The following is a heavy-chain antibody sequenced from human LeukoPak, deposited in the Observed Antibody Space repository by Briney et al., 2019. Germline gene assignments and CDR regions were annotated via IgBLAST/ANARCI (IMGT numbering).Heavy chain of an antibody. CDR1: GFTIETCW. Sequence: PGGSLRLSCVASGFTIETCWMSWIRQAPGKGLEWVANINQDETEKYFVDAVKGRFTISRDNAQNSVYLQMSSLRAEDTAIYYCARDIRKRGYYDFWSGYYKGSPIYYGMDVWGQGTAVTVSS. V-gene: IGHV3-7*03. CDR3: ARDIRKRGYYDFWSGYYKGSPIYYGMDV. J-gene: IGHJ6*02. CDR2: INQDETEK. D-gene: IGHD3-3*01.